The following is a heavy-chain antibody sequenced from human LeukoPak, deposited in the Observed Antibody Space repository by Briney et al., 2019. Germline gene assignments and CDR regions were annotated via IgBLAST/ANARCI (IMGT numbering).Heavy chain of an antibody. CDR3: ARGGGGYPPYL. J-gene: IGHJ5*02. CDR1: GGSISSYY. CDR2: IYYSGST. D-gene: IGHD2-21*01. V-gene: IGHV4-59*01. Sequence: SETLSHTCTVSGGSISSYYWSWIRQPPGKGLEWIGYIYYSGSTNYNPSLKSRVTISVDTSKNQFSLKLSSVTAADTAVYYCARGGGGYPPYLWGQGTLVAVSS.